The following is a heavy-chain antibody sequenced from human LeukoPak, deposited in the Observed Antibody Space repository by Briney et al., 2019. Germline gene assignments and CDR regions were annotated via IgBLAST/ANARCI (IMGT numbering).Heavy chain of an antibody. CDR2: IIPIFGTA. Sequence: SVKVSCKASGGTFSSYAISWVRQAPGQGLEWMGGIIPIFGTANYAQKFQGSVTITADESTSTGYMELSSLRSEGTAVYYCARKVHGYGVQYYFDYGGQGTLVTVSS. J-gene: IGHJ4*02. CDR3: ARKVHGYGVQYYFDY. V-gene: IGHV1-69*01. D-gene: IGHD5-18*01. CDR1: GGTFSSYA.